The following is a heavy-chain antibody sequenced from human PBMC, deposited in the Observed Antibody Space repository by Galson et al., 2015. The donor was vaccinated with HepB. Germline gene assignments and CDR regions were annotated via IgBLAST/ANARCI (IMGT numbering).Heavy chain of an antibody. D-gene: IGHD1-26*01. V-gene: IGHV3-64D*08. J-gene: IGHJ4*02. CDR1: GFTFSSYT. CDR3: VRQRESEY. CDR2: INSNGGNT. Sequence: SLRLSCAASGFTFSSYTMHWVRQAPGKGLEYVSAINSNGGNTYYADSVKGRFSISRDNSKNTLYLQMSSLRAEDTAVYYCVRQRESEYWGQGTLVTVSS.